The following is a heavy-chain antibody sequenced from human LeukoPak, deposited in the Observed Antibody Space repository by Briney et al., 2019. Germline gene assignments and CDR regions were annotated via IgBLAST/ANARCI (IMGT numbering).Heavy chain of an antibody. J-gene: IGHJ6*03. CDR2: IIPIFGTA. CDR3: ARVGMATEIRDYYYYYMDV. Sequence: SVKVSCKASGGTFSSYAISWVRQAPGQGLEWMGGIIPIFGTANYAQKFQGRVTITTDESTSTAYMELSSLRSEDTAVYYCARVGMATEIRDYYYYYMDVWGKGTTVTVSS. V-gene: IGHV1-69*05. CDR1: GGTFSSYA. D-gene: IGHD5-24*01.